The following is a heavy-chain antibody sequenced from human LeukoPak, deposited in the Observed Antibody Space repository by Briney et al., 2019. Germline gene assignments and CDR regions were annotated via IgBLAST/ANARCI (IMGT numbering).Heavy chain of an antibody. CDR1: GFTLSSYE. CDR2: ISSSGSTI. D-gene: IGHD3-22*01. Sequence: GGSLRLSCAASGFTLSSYEMNWVRQAPGKGLEWVSYISSSGSTIYYADSVKGRFTISRDNAKNSLYLQMNSLRAEDTAVYYCARDQGGSGYSAEYFQHWGQGTLVTVSS. J-gene: IGHJ1*01. V-gene: IGHV3-48*03. CDR3: ARDQGGSGYSAEYFQH.